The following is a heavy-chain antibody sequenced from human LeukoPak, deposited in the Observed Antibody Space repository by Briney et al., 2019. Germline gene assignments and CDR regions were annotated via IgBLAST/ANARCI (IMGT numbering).Heavy chain of an antibody. J-gene: IGHJ4*02. V-gene: IGHV3-7*05. CDR3: ARGRRVIDY. D-gene: IGHD2/OR15-2a*01. CDR2: IDQVGSEK. CDR1: GFTFSSYA. Sequence: GGSLRLSCAASGFTFSSYAMSWVRQAPGKPLEWVANIDQVGSEKYYVDSVQGRFTISRDNGKNSLYLQTNSLRAEDTAVYYCARGRRVIDYWGQGTLVPVSS.